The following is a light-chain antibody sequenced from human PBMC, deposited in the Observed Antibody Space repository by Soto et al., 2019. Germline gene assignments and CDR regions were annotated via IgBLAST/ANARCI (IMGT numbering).Light chain of an antibody. V-gene: IGKV1-5*03. CDR3: QQYNSYRT. CDR1: QTISSW. Sequence: IQMTQSPSTLSGSVGDRVTITCRASQTISSWLAWYQQKPGKAPKLLIYKASTLKSGVPSRFSGSGSGTEFTLTISSLQPDDFATYNCQQYNSYRTFGQGTKVDIK. J-gene: IGKJ1*01. CDR2: KAS.